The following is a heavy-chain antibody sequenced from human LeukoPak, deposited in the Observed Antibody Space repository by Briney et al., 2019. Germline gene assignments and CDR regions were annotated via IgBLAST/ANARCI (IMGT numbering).Heavy chain of an antibody. V-gene: IGHV4-34*01. CDR2: INHSGST. CDR3: AIRTHGSGWYPDY. CDR1: GGSFSGYY. Sequence: PSDTLSLTCAVYGGSFSGYYWSWIRQPPGKGLEWIGEINHSGSTNYNPSLKSRVTISVDTSKNQFSLKLSSVTAADTAVYYCAIRTHGSGWYPDYWGQGTLVTVSS. D-gene: IGHD6-19*01. J-gene: IGHJ4*02.